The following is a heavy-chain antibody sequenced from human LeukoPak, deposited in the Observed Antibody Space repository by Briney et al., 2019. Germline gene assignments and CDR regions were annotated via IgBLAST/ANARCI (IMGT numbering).Heavy chain of an antibody. D-gene: IGHD1-1*01. CDR3: ARDPTTRDYYYYGMDV. CDR2: IYCSGST. Sequence: SETLSLTCTVSGGSISSYYWSWIRQPPGKGLEWIGYIYCSGSTNYNPSLKSRVTISVDTSKNQFSLKLSSVSAADTAVYYCARDPTTRDYYYYGMDVWGQGTTVTVSS. CDR1: GGSISSYY. J-gene: IGHJ6*02. V-gene: IGHV4-59*01.